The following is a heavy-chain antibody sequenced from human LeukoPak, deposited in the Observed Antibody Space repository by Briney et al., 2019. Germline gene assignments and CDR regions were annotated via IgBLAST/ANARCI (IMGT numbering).Heavy chain of an antibody. J-gene: IGHJ4*02. CDR3: AKEDYYESSGTPDN. CDR1: GFTFSTYA. CDR2: ISGSGGSA. V-gene: IGHV3-23*01. D-gene: IGHD3-22*01. Sequence: GGSLRLSCAASGFTFSTYAMSWVRQAPGKGLEWVSGISGSGGSAYYADSVKGRFTVSRDNSKNTLCLQMNSLRAEDTAVYYCAKEDYYESSGTPDNWGQGTLVTVSS.